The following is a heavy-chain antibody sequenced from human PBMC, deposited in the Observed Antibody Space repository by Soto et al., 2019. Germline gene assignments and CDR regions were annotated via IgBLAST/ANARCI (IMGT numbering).Heavy chain of an antibody. Sequence: QVQLVESGGGVVQPGRSLRLSCAASGFTFSSYAMHWVRQAPGKGLEWVAVIYYDGSNKYYVDSVKGRFTISRDNSKNTLYLQMNSLRAEDTAVYYCARAYCSGGICYDYFDYWGQGTLVTVSS. V-gene: IGHV3-33*01. J-gene: IGHJ4*02. CDR3: ARAYCSGGICYDYFDY. CDR2: IYYDGSNK. D-gene: IGHD2-15*01. CDR1: GFTFSSYA.